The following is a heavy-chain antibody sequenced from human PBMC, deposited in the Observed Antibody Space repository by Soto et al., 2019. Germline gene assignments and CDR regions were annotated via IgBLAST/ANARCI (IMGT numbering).Heavy chain of an antibody. CDR1: GFTFSSYG. D-gene: IGHD1-26*01. CDR3: ASAGGSYDYYCYGMDV. Sequence: QVQLVESGGGVVQPGRSLRLSCAASGFTFSSYGMHWVRQAPGKGLEWVAVISYDGSNKYYADSVKGRFTISRDNSKNKLYLQMNSLRAEDTAVYYCASAGGSYDYYCYGMDVWGQGTTVTVSS. J-gene: IGHJ6*02. V-gene: IGHV3-30*03. CDR2: ISYDGSNK.